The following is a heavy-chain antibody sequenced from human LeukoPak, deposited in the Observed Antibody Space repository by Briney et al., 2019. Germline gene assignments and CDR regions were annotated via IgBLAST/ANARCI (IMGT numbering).Heavy chain of an antibody. V-gene: IGHV5-51*01. CDR1: GYSFSSYW. D-gene: IGHD3-22*01. Sequence: NPGESLKISCKGSGYSFSSYWIGWVRQTPGKGLEWMGIIYPGNPDTRYSPSFQGQVTISADKSISTAYLQWSSLKASDTAIYYCARHPLDSSAYMDVWGKGTTVTVSS. CDR3: ARHPLDSSAYMDV. J-gene: IGHJ6*03. CDR2: IYPGNPDT.